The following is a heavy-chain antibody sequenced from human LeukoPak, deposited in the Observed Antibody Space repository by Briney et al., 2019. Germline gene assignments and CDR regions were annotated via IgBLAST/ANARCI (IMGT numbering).Heavy chain of an antibody. CDR3: ARWYPSFDY. J-gene: IGHJ4*02. Sequence: PGRSLRLSCAASGFTFSSYAMHWVRQAPGEGREGVAVISYDGSNKYYADSVKGRFTISRDNSKNTLYLQMNSLRAEDTAVYYCARWYPSFDYWGQGTLVTVSS. CDR2: ISYDGSNK. D-gene: IGHD6-13*01. V-gene: IGHV3-30*01. CDR1: GFTFSSYA.